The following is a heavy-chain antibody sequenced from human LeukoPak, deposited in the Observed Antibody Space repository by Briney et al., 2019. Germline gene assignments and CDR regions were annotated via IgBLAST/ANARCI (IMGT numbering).Heavy chain of an antibody. CDR3: ARDKYFYDSRGYLFDY. CDR2: IYHSGST. J-gene: IGHJ4*02. CDR1: GYSISSGYY. V-gene: IGHV4-38-2*02. Sequence: SETLSLTCTVSGYSISSGYYWGWIRQPPGKGLEWIGTIYHSGSTNYNPSLKSRVTMSVDTSKNQFSLKLSSVTAADTALYYCARDKYFYDSRGYLFDYWGQGTLVTVSS. D-gene: IGHD3-22*01.